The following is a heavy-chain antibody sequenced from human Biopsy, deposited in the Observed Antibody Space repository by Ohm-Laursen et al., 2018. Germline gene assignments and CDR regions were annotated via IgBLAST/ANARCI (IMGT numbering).Heavy chain of an antibody. Sequence: GSLRLSCTASGFTVSSTYMSWVRQAPGKGLEWVSVIYTGGSIFYADSVKGRFTISRDKSKNTLYLQMNNLTAEDTAVYYCAREGRDYWGQGTLVTVSS. CDR2: IYTGGSI. CDR3: AREGRDY. CDR1: GFTVSSTY. V-gene: IGHV3-53*01. J-gene: IGHJ4*02.